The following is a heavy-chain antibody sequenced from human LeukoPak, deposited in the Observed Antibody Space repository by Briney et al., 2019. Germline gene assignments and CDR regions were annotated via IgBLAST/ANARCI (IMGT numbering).Heavy chain of an antibody. CDR3: ARMYYDFWSGYYPRRCYGMDV. D-gene: IGHD3-3*01. CDR2: INPNSGGT. J-gene: IGHJ6*02. V-gene: IGHV1-2*04. Sequence: ASVKVSCKASGYTFTGYYMHWVRQAPGQGLEWMGWINPNSGGTNYAQKFQGWVTMTRDTSISTAYMELSRLRSDDTAVYYCARMYYDFWSGYYPRRCYGMDVWGQGTTVTVSS. CDR1: GYTFTGYY.